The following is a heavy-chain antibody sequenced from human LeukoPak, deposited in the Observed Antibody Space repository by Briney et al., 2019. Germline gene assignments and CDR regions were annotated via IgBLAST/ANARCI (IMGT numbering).Heavy chain of an antibody. CDR3: ARDNPHSSGWYTGYYYGMDV. CDR2: IYYSGST. J-gene: IGHJ6*02. D-gene: IGHD6-19*01. Sequence: SETLSLTCTVSGGSISSYYWSWIRQPPGKGLEWIGYIYYSGSTNYNPSLKSRVTISVDTSKNQFSLKLSSVTAADTAVYYCARDNPHSSGWYTGYYYGMDVWGQGTTVTAS. CDR1: GGSISSYY. V-gene: IGHV4-59*01.